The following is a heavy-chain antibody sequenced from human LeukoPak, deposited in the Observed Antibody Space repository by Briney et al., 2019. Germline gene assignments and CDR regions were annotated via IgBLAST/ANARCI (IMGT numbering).Heavy chain of an antibody. CDR3: ARGRPGGWNYVAYYYYYYMDV. Sequence: SETLSLTCAVYGGYFSGYYWSWIRQPPGKGLEWIGEINHSGSTNYNPSLKSRVTISVDTSKNQFSLKLSSVTAADTAVYYCARGRPGGWNYVAYYYYYYMDVWGKGTTVTVSS. V-gene: IGHV4-34*01. D-gene: IGHD1-7*01. CDR2: INHSGST. CDR1: GGYFSGYY. J-gene: IGHJ6*03.